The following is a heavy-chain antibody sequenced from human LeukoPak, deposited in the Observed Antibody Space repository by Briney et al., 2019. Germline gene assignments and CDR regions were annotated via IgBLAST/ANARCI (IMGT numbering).Heavy chain of an antibody. CDR2: ISGSGGST. Sequence: GGSLRLSCAASGFTFSSYAMSWVRQAPGKGLEWVSAISGSGGSTYYADSVKGRFTTSRDNSKNTLYLQMNSLRAEDTAVYYCATLTFGGVIASSGFDYWGQGTLVTVSS. V-gene: IGHV3-23*01. J-gene: IGHJ4*02. D-gene: IGHD3-16*02. CDR3: ATLTFGGVIASSGFDY. CDR1: GFTFSSYA.